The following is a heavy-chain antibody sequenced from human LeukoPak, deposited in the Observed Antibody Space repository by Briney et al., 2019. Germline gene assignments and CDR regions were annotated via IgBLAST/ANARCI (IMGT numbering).Heavy chain of an antibody. D-gene: IGHD6-6*01. Sequence: GGSLRLSCGASGFTVSTNYMSWVRQAPGKGLEWVSIIYSGGSTYYADSVKGRFTISRDNSKNTLYLQMNSLRAEDTAVYYCASYRYGSSFAFDIWGQGTMVTVSS. J-gene: IGHJ3*02. V-gene: IGHV3-66*01. CDR1: GFTVSTNY. CDR2: IYSGGST. CDR3: ASYRYGSSFAFDI.